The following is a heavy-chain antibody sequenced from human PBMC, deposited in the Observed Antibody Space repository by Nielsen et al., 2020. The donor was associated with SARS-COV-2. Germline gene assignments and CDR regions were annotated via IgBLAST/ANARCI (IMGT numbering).Heavy chain of an antibody. CDR2: INWNGGST. CDR3: ARGTEGYCGGDCYYFDY. D-gene: IGHD2-21*02. J-gene: IGHJ4*02. Sequence: GESLKISCAASGFTFDDYGMSWVRQAPGKGLEWVSGINWNGGSTGYADSVKGRFTISRDNAKNSLYLQMNSLRADDTAVHYCARGTEGYCGGDCYYFDYWGQGTLVTVSS. CDR1: GFTFDDYG. V-gene: IGHV3-20*04.